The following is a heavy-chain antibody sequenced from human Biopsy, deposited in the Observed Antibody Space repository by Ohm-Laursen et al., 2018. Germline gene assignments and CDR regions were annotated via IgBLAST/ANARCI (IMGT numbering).Heavy chain of an antibody. J-gene: IGHJ4*02. D-gene: IGHD4-17*01. CDR2: INTSGGST. V-gene: IGHV3-23*01. CDR3: AKPADSYGSEFYFDY. CDR1: GFTFSSYA. Sequence: SLRLSCTASGFTFSSYAMNWVRQAPGKGLEWVSVINTSGGSTHYAVSVKGRFTISRDNSKNTLYLRMNSLRVEDTAVYYCAKPADSYGSEFYFDYWGQGTLVTVSS.